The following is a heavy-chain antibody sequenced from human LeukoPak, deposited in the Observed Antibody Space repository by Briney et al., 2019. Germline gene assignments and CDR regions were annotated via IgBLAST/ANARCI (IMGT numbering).Heavy chain of an antibody. CDR3: ASAIGGYYD. Sequence: APVKVSCKASGGTFNRYTISWVRQAPGQGLEWMGGISPIFGTPNYAERFQGRVTITADESTSTAYMELRSLRSDDTAVYYCASAIGGYYDWGQGTLVTVSS. J-gene: IGHJ4*02. CDR1: GGTFNRYT. D-gene: IGHD3-22*01. CDR2: ISPIFGTP. V-gene: IGHV1-69*13.